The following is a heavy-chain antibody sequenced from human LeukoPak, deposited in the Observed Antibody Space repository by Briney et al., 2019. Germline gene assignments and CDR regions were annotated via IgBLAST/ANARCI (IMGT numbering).Heavy chain of an antibody. CDR1: GGSISSYY. CDR2: IYYSGST. V-gene: IGHV4-59*01. Sequence: SETLSLTCTFSGGSISSYYWSWIRQPPGKGLEWIGYIYYSGSTNYNPSLKSRVTISVDTSKNQFSLKLSSVTAADTAVYYCARARAAAGTLHDYWGQGILVTVSS. J-gene: IGHJ4*02. D-gene: IGHD6-13*01. CDR3: ARARAAAGTLHDY.